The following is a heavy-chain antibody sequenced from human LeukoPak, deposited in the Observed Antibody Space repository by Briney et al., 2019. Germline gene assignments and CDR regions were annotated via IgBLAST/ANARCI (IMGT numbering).Heavy chain of an antibody. J-gene: IGHJ4*02. CDR2: ISSGGTT. V-gene: IGHV3-23*01. CDR1: GFTSSSYA. Sequence: GGSLRLSCAASGFTSSSYAMSWVRQAPGKGLAWVSTISSGGTTYYADSVKGRFTISRDNSKNTLYLQMNSLRAEDTAIYYCAKDYITVAALSGDFDYWGQGTLVTVPS. D-gene: IGHD6-19*01. CDR3: AKDYITVAALSGDFDY.